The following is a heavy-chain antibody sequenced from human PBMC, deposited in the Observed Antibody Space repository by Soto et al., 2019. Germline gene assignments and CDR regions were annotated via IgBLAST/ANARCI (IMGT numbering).Heavy chain of an antibody. J-gene: IGHJ5*02. CDR1: GDSIGSGDYY. V-gene: IGHV4-30-4*01. D-gene: IGHD2-15*01. Sequence: QVQMQESGPRLVKPSQTLSLTSTVSGDSIGSGDYYWTWIRQPPGKSLEWIGYIYYIGTTFYNPSLESRVNISVDTSKNQFSLRVTSVTAADTAVYYCARGSTYSGFVTWGQGTLITVSS. CDR2: IYYIGTT. CDR3: ARGSTYSGFVT.